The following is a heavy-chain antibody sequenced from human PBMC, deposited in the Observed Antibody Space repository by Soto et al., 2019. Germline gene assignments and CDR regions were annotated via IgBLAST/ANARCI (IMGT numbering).Heavy chain of an antibody. CDR2: IIPIFGTA. Sequence: ASVKVSCKASGGTFSSYAISWVRQAPGQGLEWMGGIIPIFGTANYAQKFRGRVTITADKSTSTAYMELSSLRSEDTAVYYCARDGRYYDEMGFDYWGQGTLVTVSS. V-gene: IGHV1-69*06. J-gene: IGHJ4*02. CDR1: GGTFSSYA. CDR3: ARDGRYYDEMGFDY. D-gene: IGHD3-22*01.